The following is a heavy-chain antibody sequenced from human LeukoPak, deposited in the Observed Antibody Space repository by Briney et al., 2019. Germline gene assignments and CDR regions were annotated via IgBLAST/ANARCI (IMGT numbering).Heavy chain of an antibody. CDR2: ISWDGGSA. Sequence: GSLRLSCAASGFTFDDYAMHWVRQAPGKGLEWVSLISWDGGSAYYADSVKGRFTISRDNSKNSLYLQMNSLRAEDTALYYCAKGLSGSYSGSRAFDIWGQGTMVTVSS. CDR3: AKGLSGSYSGSRAFDI. V-gene: IGHV3-43D*03. CDR1: GFTFDDYA. D-gene: IGHD1-26*01. J-gene: IGHJ3*02.